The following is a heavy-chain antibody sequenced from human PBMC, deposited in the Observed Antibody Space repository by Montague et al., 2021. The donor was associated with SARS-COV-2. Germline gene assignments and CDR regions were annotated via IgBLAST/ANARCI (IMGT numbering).Heavy chain of an antibody. Sequence: SETLSLTCTVSGVSMSDHYWAWIRQPPGQGLEWLAYIYYSGGINSNASLNSRVTMTVDTSKNQFSLKLTSVTAADTAVYYCARAVSVRRAVNWFDPWGQGTLVTVSS. D-gene: IGHD3-10*01. CDR3: ARAVSVRRAVNWFDP. CDR1: GVSMSDHY. CDR2: IYYSGGI. V-gene: IGHV4-59*11. J-gene: IGHJ5*02.